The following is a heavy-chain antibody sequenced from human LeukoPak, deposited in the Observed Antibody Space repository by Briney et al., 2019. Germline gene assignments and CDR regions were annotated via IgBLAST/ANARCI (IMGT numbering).Heavy chain of an antibody. D-gene: IGHD2-15*01. CDR2: INSDGSST. V-gene: IGHV3-74*01. CDR3: ARVGGGYSIDY. CDR1: GFTFSSYW. Sequence: PGGSLRLSCAASGFTFSSYWMHWVRQAPGKGLVWVSHINSDGSSTSYADSVKGRFTISRDNAKNTLYLQMNSLRAEDTAVFYCARVGGGYSIDYWGQGTLVTVSS. J-gene: IGHJ4*02.